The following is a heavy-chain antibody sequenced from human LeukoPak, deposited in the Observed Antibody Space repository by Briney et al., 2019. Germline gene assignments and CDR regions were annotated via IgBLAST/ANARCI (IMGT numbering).Heavy chain of an antibody. CDR3: ARGLSLTGFDY. CDR1: GGSISSGDYY. D-gene: IGHD3-9*01. J-gene: IGHJ4*02. V-gene: IGHV4-30-4*01. CDR2: IYYSGST. Sequence: PSETLSLTCTVSGGSISSGDYYWSWIRQPPGKGLEWIGYIYYSGSTYYNPSLKSRVTISVDTSKNQFSLKLSSVTAADTAVYYCARGLSLTGFDYWGQGTLVTDSS.